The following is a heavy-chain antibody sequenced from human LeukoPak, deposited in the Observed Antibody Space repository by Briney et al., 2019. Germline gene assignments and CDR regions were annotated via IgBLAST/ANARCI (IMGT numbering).Heavy chain of an antibody. D-gene: IGHD1-1*01. V-gene: IGHV3-11*01. CDR1: GFSFSDYY. J-gene: IGHJ4*02. CDR3: ATINFRPY. Sequence: GGSLTLSCEASGFSFSDYYMSWIRQPPGKGLEWIAYIRSGAATIYYADSVKGRFTISRDDAKNSLFLQMNSLRSEDTAIYYCATINFRPYWGQGTLVTVSS. CDR2: IRSGAATI.